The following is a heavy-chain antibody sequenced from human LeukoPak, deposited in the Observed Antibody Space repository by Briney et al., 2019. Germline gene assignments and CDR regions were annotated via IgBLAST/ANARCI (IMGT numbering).Heavy chain of an antibody. CDR1: GFTFSSAY. CDR3: STDAGYSSRWYNY. V-gene: IGHV3-15*01. J-gene: IGHJ4*02. CDR2: IKSKSDGGTT. D-gene: IGHD6-13*01. Sequence: PGGSLRLSCAASGFTFSSAYMSWVRQAPGKGLEWTGRIKSKSDGGTTDYAAPVKGRFIISRDDSKNTLYVQMYGLKTEDTAVYYCSTDAGYSSRWYNYWGQGILVTVSS.